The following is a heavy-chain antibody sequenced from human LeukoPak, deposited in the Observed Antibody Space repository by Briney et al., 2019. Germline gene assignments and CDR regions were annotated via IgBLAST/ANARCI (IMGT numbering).Heavy chain of an antibody. J-gene: IGHJ5*02. CDR2: INPSGGST. V-gene: IGHV1-46*01. CDR3: ARVRRGAYSSGSNWFDP. D-gene: IGHD6-19*01. Sequence: ASVKVSCKASGYTFTSYYTHWVRQAPGQGLEWMGIINPSGGSTSYAQKFQGRVTMTRDMSTSTVYMELSSLRSEDTAVYYCARVRRGAYSSGSNWFDPWGQGTLVTVSS. CDR1: GYTFTSYY.